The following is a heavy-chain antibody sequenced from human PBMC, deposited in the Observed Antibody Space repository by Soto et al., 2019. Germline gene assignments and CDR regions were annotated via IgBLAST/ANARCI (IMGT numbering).Heavy chain of an antibody. V-gene: IGHV4-34*01. J-gene: IGHJ4*02. CDR1: GGSFSGYY. Sequence: QVQLQQWGAGLLKPSETLSLTCAVYGGSFSGYYWSWIHQPPGKGLEWIGEINHSGSTNYNPSLKSRVTISVDTSKNQFSLKLSSVTAADTAVYYCARGEGYSYGLFDYWGQGTLVTVSS. CDR2: INHSGST. CDR3: ARGEGYSYGLFDY. D-gene: IGHD5-18*01.